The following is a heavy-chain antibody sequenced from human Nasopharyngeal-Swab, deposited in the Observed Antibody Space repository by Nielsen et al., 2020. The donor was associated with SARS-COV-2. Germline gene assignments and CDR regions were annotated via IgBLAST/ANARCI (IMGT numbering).Heavy chain of an antibody. Sequence: GGSLRLSCAASGFTFSSYGMHWVRQAPGKGLEWVAVISYDGSNKYYADSVKGRFTISRDNSKNTLYLQMNSLRAEDTAVYYCARDETGAWQQLVLAVGAFDIWGQGTMVTVSS. CDR1: GFTFSSYG. CDR3: ARDETGAWQQLVLAVGAFDI. D-gene: IGHD6-13*01. V-gene: IGHV3-30*03. J-gene: IGHJ3*02. CDR2: ISYDGSNK.